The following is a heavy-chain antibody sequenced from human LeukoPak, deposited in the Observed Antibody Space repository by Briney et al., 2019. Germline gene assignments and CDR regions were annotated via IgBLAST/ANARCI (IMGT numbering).Heavy chain of an antibody. CDR3: AKDREYSYVYDAFDI. CDR2: MSGSGGST. Sequence: GGCLRLSCAASGFTFSSYAMSWVRPAPGKGLEWVSGMSGSGGSTYYADSVKGRFTISRDNSKNTLYLQMNTLRAEDTAVYYCAKDREYSYVYDAFDIWGQGTLVTVSS. CDR1: GFTFSSYA. V-gene: IGHV3-23*01. J-gene: IGHJ3*02. D-gene: IGHD3-16*01.